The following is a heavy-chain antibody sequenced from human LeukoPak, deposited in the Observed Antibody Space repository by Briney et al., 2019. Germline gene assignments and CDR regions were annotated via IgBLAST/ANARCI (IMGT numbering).Heavy chain of an antibody. CDR2: IYYSGST. J-gene: IGHJ3*02. CDR1: GGSISSYY. Sequence: SETLSLTCTVSGGSISSYYWSWIRQPPGKGLEWIGYIYYSGSTNYNPSLKSRVTISVDTSKNQFSLKLSSVTAADTAVYYCARKADYYGSEDALDIWGQGTMVTVSS. V-gene: IGHV4-59*01. CDR3: ARKADYYGSEDALDI. D-gene: IGHD3-10*01.